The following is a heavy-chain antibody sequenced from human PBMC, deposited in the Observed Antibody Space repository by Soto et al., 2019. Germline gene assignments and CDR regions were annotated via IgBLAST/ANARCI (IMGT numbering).Heavy chain of an antibody. CDR2: IYYSGST. D-gene: IGHD3-10*01. J-gene: IGHJ4*02. Sequence: SGDPSPPPTLFCGSLRSSSFYLGRVRHPPREGVEWIGSIYYSGSTYYTPSLKSRVTISVDTSKNQFSLKLSSVTAADTAVYYCARHPAGVLWFGERGNYFDYWGQGTLVTVSS. CDR3: ARHPAGVLWFGERGNYFDY. V-gene: IGHV4-39*01. CDR1: CGSLRSSSFY.